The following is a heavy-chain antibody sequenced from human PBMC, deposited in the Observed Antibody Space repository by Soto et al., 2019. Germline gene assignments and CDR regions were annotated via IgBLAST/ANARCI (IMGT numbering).Heavy chain of an antibody. CDR1: GYSFTTHA. V-gene: IGHV1-3*04. Sequence: EASVKVSCKASGYSFTTHAMIWVRQAPGQRPEWMGWINTGNGNTRYSPKFQGRVNITRDTSASTAYMELSSLKSEGTAVYYCARGEQLYHYYYGMDVWGQGSTVTVSS. CDR2: INTGNGNT. J-gene: IGHJ6*02. CDR3: ARGEQLYHYYYGMDV.